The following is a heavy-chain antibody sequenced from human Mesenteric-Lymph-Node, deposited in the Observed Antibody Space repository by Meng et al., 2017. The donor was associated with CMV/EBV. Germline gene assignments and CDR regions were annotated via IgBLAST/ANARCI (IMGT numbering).Heavy chain of an antibody. V-gene: IGHV1-8*01. D-gene: IGHD1-26*01. CDR3: ARAGGTYPHS. J-gene: IGHJ5*02. CDR2: MNPNSGNT. CDR1: GYTFTSND. Sequence: ASVKVSCKASGYTFTSNDINWVRQATGQGLEWMGWMNPNSGNTGFAQKFRGRVTMTRDTSVNTAYMELSSLTSEDSAVYFCARAGGTYPHSWGQGTLVTVSS.